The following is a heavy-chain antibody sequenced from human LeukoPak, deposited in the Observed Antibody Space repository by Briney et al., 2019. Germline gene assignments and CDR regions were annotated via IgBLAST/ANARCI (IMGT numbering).Heavy chain of an antibody. J-gene: IGHJ5*01. CDR2: INGSGGST. D-gene: IGHD4-17*01. V-gene: IGHV3-23*01. Sequence: GGSLRLSCAASGFTFSSYAMSWVRQAPGKGLEWVSDINGSGGSTYYADSVKGRFTISRDNCKNTLYLQMNSLRAEDTAVYYWAKSPTVTKIRFNSWGQGTLVTVSS. CDR1: GFTFSSYA. CDR3: AKSPTVTKIRFNS.